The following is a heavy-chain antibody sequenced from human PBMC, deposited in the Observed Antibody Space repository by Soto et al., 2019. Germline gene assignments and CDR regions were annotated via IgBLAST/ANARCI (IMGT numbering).Heavy chain of an antibody. CDR1: GFTFSNYA. Sequence: QVQLVESGGGVVQPGRSLRLSCAASGFTFSNYAMHWVRQAPGKRLEWVAVITYDGSYKYYADSVKGRFTISRDNSKNTLYLQMNSLRAEDTAVYYCAKDRSGSWTLDYWGQGTLVTVSS. D-gene: IGHD6-13*01. J-gene: IGHJ4*02. CDR2: ITYDGSYK. CDR3: AKDRSGSWTLDY. V-gene: IGHV3-30*18.